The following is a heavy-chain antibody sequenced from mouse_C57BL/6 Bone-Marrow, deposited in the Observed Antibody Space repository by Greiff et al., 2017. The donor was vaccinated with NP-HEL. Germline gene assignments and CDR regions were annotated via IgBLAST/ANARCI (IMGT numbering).Heavy chain of an antibody. CDR1: GCTVTSDG. J-gene: IGHJ2*01. Sequence: VQLQQSGAELVPPGVEGKMDGKVVGCTVTSDGSNWVRVVPGQGLEWTGYTSCVGGVTEYNEKFKGKATLTSDTSSSTAYMQLSSLTSEDSAIYFCARWGYYDYDGFDYWGQGTTLTVSS. CDR3: ARWGYYDYDGFDY. V-gene: IGHV1-58*01. CDR2: TSCVGGVT. D-gene: IGHD2-4*01.